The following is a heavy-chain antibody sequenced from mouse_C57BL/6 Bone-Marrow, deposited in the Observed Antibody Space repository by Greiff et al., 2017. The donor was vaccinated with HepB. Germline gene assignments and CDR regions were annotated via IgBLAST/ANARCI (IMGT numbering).Heavy chain of an antibody. Sequence: EVQRVESEGGLVQPGSSMKLSCTASGFTFSDYYMAWVRQVPEKGLEWVANINYDGSSTYYLDSLKSRFIISRDNAKNILYLQMSSLKSEDTATYYCARYWYFDVWGTGTTVTVSS. CDR2: INYDGSST. CDR1: GFTFSDYY. CDR3: ARYWYFDV. J-gene: IGHJ1*03. V-gene: IGHV5-16*01.